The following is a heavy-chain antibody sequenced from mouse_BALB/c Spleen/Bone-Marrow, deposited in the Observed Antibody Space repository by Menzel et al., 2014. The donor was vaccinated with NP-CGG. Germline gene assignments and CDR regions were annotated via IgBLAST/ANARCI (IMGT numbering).Heavy chain of an antibody. J-gene: IGHJ4*01. Sequence: VMLVESGPGLVAPSQSLSITCTISGFSLTSYGVHWVRRPPGKGLEWLVVIWSDGSTTYNSALKSRLSIIKDNSKSQVFLKMNSLQTDDTAMYYCARCYYGYAMDYWGQGTSVTVSS. CDR3: ARCYYGYAMDY. V-gene: IGHV2-6-1*01. CDR1: GFSLTSYG. D-gene: IGHD1-1*01. CDR2: IWSDGST.